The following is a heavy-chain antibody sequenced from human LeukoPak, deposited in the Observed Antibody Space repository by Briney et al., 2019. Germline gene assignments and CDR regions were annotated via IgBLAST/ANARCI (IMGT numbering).Heavy chain of an antibody. CDR3: ARQQYYYDSSGPQYWYFDL. V-gene: IGHV4-39*01. D-gene: IGHD3-22*01. CDR1: GGSISSSSYS. J-gene: IGHJ2*01. Sequence: SETLSLTCTVSGGSISSSSYSWGWIRQPPGKGLEWIGSIYYSGSTYYNPSLKSRVTISVDTSKNQFSLKLSPVTAADTAVYYCARQQYYYDSSGPQYWYFDLWGRGTLVTVSS. CDR2: IYYSGST.